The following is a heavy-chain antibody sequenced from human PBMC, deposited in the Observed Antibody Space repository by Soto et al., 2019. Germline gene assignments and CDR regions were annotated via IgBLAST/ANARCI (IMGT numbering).Heavy chain of an antibody. V-gene: IGHV3-11*06. D-gene: IGHD3-3*01. CDR1: GFTFSDYY. J-gene: IGHJ4*02. CDR2: ISSSSSYT. CDR3: ARSLRFLEWLSPYYFDY. Sequence: GGSLRLSCAASGFTFSDYYMSWIRQAPGKGLEWVSYISSSSSYTNYADSVKGRFTISRDNAKNSLYLQMNSLRAEDTAVYYCARSLRFLEWLSPYYFDYWGQGTLVTV.